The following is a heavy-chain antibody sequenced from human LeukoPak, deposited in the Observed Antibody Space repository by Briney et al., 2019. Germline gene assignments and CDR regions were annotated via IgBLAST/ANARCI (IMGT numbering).Heavy chain of an antibody. CDR1: GFTFSTYN. Sequence: GGSLRLSCAASGFTFSTYNMHWVRQAPGKGLEWVAVISYDGNDKYYADSVKGRFTISRDNSKNTLYLQMDSLRAEDTAVYYCAKDLFGSNWYNWLDPWGQGTLVTVSS. CDR2: ISYDGNDK. J-gene: IGHJ5*02. V-gene: IGHV3-30*18. D-gene: IGHD6-13*01. CDR3: AKDLFGSNWYNWLDP.